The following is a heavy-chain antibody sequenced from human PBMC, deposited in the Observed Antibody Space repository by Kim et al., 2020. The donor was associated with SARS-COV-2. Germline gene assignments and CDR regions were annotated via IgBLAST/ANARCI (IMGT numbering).Heavy chain of an antibody. Sequence: LKSRVTISVDTSKNQFSLKLSSVTAADTAVYYCARYVDTEEQWLAPGFDYWGQGTLVTVSS. CDR3: ARYVDTEEQWLAPGFDY. J-gene: IGHJ4*02. D-gene: IGHD6-19*01. V-gene: IGHV4-30-2*04.